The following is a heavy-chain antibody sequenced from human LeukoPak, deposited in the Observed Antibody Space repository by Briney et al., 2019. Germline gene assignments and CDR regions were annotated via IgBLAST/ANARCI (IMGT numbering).Heavy chain of an antibody. V-gene: IGHV3-30*18. D-gene: IGHD1-26*01. CDR3: AKVSAWAMVGATYFDY. CDR1: GFTFTSYV. CDR2: ISYDGSNK. J-gene: IGHJ4*02. Sequence: GGSLRLSCAASGFTFTSYVMHWVRQAPGKGLQWVALISYDGSNKYYADSVKGRFTISRDNSKNTVYLQMNSLRAEDTAVYYCAKVSAWAMVGATYFDYWGQGTLVTVSS.